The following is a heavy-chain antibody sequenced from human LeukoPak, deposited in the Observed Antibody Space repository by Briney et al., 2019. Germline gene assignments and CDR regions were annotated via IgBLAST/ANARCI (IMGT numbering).Heavy chain of an antibody. CDR3: ARDQERGGRGPFDY. J-gene: IGHJ4*02. CDR1: VGTFSIYA. D-gene: IGHD1-26*01. CDR2: IIPIFGTA. Sequence: ASVTVSCTASVGTFSIYAISWVRQAPGQGLEWMGGIIPIFGTANYAQKFQGRVTITADESTSTAYMELSSPRSEDTAVYYCARDQERGGRGPFDYWGQGTLVTVSS. V-gene: IGHV1-69*13.